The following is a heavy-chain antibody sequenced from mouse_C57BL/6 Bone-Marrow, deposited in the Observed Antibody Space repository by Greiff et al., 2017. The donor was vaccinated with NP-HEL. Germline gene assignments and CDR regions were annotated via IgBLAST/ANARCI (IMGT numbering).Heavy chain of an antibody. CDR1: GYTFTDYY. V-gene: IGHV1-26*01. CDR2: INPNNGGT. J-gene: IGHJ1*03. CDR3: ANFYCYGSSPRSLWYFDV. Sequence: EVQLQQSGPELVKPGASVKISCKASGYTFTDYYMNWVKQSHGKSLEWIGDINPNNGGTSYNQKFKGKATLTVDKSSSTAYMELRSLTSEDSAVYYCANFYCYGSSPRSLWYFDVWGTVTTVTVSS. D-gene: IGHD1-1*01.